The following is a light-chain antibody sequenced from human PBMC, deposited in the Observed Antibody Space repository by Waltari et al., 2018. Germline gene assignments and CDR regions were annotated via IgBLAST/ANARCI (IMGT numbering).Light chain of an antibody. Sequence: QSALTQPASVSGPPGQSITIPCTGTSSYVGSYNLVSCYQQNPGKASKLMMYEGNKRPSAVPILFSASTSGNTASLTISGLQAEDESDYYCFSYAGSSTFVFGTRTNVTAL. CDR3: FSYAGSSTFV. CDR1: SSYVGSYNL. V-gene: IGLV2-23*01. CDR2: EGN. J-gene: IGLJ1*01.